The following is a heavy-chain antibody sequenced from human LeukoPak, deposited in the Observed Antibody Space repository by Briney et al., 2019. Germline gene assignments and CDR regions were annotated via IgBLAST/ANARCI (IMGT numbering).Heavy chain of an antibody. CDR1: GFTFNYYA. CDR2: ITGSGGST. V-gene: IGHV3-23*01. J-gene: IGHJ5*02. Sequence: GGSLRLSCAASGFTFNYYAMSWVRQAPGKGLEWVSTITGSGGSTYYADSVKGRFTISRDNSKNTLYLQMNSLRAEDTAVYYCARHGHTDLWYYYFDPWGQGALVTVSS. D-gene: IGHD3-16*01. CDR3: ARHGHTDLWYYYFDP.